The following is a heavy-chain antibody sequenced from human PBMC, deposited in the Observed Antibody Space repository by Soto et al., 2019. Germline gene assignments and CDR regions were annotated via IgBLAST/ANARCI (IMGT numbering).Heavy chain of an antibody. Sequence: QVQLVQSGAEVKKPGSSVKVSCKASGGIFSTYAISWLRQAPGQGLEWMGGIIPIFGTPNNAQRFQGRVTITADESTSTAYMELRRLRSEDTAVYYCARDRDDYGSGNYYNRIDFWGQGTLVTVSS. CDR2: IIPIFGTP. V-gene: IGHV1-69*01. CDR3: ARDRDDYGSGNYYNRIDF. J-gene: IGHJ4*02. CDR1: GGIFSTYA. D-gene: IGHD3-10*01.